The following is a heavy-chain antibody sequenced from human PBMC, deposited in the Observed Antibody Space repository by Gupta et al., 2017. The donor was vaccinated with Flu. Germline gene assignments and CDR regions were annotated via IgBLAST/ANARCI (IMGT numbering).Heavy chain of an antibody. Sequence: QGREGVGGISPLFGETNYAKKFQGRVTITADKSTNTAYMEVSSMTSEDTAVYYCARDQSREAALQASDNWFDPWGQGTRVTVSS. CDR2: ISPLFGET. D-gene: IGHD6-13*01. CDR3: ARDQSREAALQASDNWFDP. V-gene: IGHV1-69*06. J-gene: IGHJ5*02.